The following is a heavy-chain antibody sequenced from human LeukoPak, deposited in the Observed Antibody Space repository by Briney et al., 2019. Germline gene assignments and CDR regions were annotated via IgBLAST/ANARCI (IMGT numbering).Heavy chain of an antibody. V-gene: IGHV4-39*01. CDR3: ARQTVTYYYDRTGAHSHFDY. CDR1: GVSISSSNSY. CDR2: INHSGST. Sequence: PSETLSLTCTVSGVSISSSNSYWSWIRQPPGKGLEWIGDINHSGSTNYNPSLKSRVTISLDTSKNQFSLKLSSVTAADTAVYYCARQTVTYYYDRTGAHSHFDYWGQGTLVTASS. J-gene: IGHJ4*02. D-gene: IGHD3-22*01.